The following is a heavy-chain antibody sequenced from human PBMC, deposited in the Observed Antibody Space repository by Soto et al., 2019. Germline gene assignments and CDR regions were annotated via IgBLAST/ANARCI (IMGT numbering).Heavy chain of an antibody. J-gene: IGHJ6*03. CDR3: ARVRGRLRKYYYYYYYMDV. CDR1: GFTVSSNY. D-gene: IGHD2-8*01. Sequence: GGSLRLSCAASGFTVSSNYMSWVRQAPGKGLEWVSVIYSGGSTYYADSVKGRFTISRDNSKNTLYLQMNSLRAEDTAVYYCARVRGRLRKYYYYYYYMDVWGKGTTVTVSS. CDR2: IYSGGST. V-gene: IGHV3-66*01.